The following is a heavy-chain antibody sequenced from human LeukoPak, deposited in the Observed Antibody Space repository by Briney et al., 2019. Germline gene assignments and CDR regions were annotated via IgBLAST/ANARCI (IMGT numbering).Heavy chain of an antibody. CDR3: ARQVTEGYYLY. D-gene: IGHD3-22*01. V-gene: IGHV4-39*01. CDR2: IYYRGST. CDR1: GGSISSSSYY. Sequence: SETLSLTCTVSGGSISSSSYYWGWIRQPPGKGLEWIGSIYYRGSTYYNPSLKSRVTISVDTSKSQFSLKLSSVTAADTAVYYCARQVTEGYYLYWGQGTLVTVSS. J-gene: IGHJ4*02.